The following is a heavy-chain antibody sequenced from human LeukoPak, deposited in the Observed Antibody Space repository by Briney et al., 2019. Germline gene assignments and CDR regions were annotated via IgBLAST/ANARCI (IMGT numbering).Heavy chain of an antibody. Sequence: VSVKVSCKASGYTFTSYGISWVRQAPGQGLEWMGWISAYNGNTNYAQKLQGRVTMTTDTSTSTAYMELRSLRSDDTAVYYCARDEVAVAGTESDYWAREPWSPSPQ. CDR2: ISAYNGNT. CDR1: GYTFTSYG. CDR3: ARDEVAVAGTESDY. V-gene: IGHV1-18*04. D-gene: IGHD6-19*01. J-gene: IGHJ4*02.